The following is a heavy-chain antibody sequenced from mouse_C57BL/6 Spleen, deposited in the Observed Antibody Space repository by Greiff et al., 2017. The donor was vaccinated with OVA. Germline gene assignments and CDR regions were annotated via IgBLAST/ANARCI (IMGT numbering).Heavy chain of an antibody. CDR2: IYPGDGDT. CDR3: AIGAWTLLY. V-gene: IGHV1-82*01. J-gene: IGHJ2*01. D-gene: IGHD2-14*01. Sequence: VKLMESGPELVKPGASVKISCKASGYAFSSSWMNWVKQRPGKGLEWIGRIYPGDGDTNYNGKFKGKATLTADKSSSTAYMLRSILTSEDSAVYFCAIGAWTLLYWGQGTTLTVSS. CDR1: GYAFSSSW.